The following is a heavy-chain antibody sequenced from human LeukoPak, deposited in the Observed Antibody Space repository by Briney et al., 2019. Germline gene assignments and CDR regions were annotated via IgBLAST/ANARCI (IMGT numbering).Heavy chain of an antibody. V-gene: IGHV1-8*01. CDR1: GYTFTSYD. CDR3: ARVERQLGFYYYYGMDV. Sequence: ASVKVSCKASGYTFTSYDINWVRQATGQGLEWMGWMNPNSGNTGYAQKFQGRVTMTRNTSISTACMELSSLRSEDTAVYYCARVERQLGFYYYYGMDVWGQGTTVTVSS. D-gene: IGHD6-13*01. CDR2: MNPNSGNT. J-gene: IGHJ6*02.